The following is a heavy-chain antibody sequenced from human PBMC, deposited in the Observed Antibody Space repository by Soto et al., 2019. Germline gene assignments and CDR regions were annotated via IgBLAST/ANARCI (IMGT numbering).Heavy chain of an antibody. D-gene: IGHD7-27*01. J-gene: IGHJ4*02. CDR1: GGSITSDYSC. CDR3: ARGPSGDKVHY. V-gene: IGHV4-30-4*01. Sequence: TSETLSLTCTVSGGSITSDYSCWSWNSQPPGEGLEWIGHIFDSGTTYTNPSLRSQVAISLDTSKNHFSLTLSSVTAADTAVYYCARGPSGDKVHYWGQGALVTVS. CDR2: IFDSGTT.